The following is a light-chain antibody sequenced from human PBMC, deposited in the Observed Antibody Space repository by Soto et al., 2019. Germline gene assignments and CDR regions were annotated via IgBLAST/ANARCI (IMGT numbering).Light chain of an antibody. CDR3: QSSDSSLSAL. CDR2: GNS. Sequence: QSVLTQPPSVSGAPGQRVTISCTGSSSNIGAGYDVHWYQQLPGTAPKLLIYGNSNRPSGVPDRFSGSKSGTSASLAITGXXXXXXADXYCQSSDSSLSALFGGGTKLTVL. J-gene: IGLJ3*02. CDR1: SSNIGAGYD. V-gene: IGLV1-40*01.